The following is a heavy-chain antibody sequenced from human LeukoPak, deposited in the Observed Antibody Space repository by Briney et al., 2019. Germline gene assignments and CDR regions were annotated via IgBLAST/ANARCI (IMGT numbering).Heavy chain of an antibody. CDR3: ARHVNTGYSSSWYGPDWFDP. V-gene: IGHV5-51*01. CDR2: IYPGDSDT. D-gene: IGHD6-13*01. CDR1: GYSFTSYW. Sequence: RAGESLKISCKGSGYSFTSYWIGWVRQMPGKGLEWMGIIYPGDSDTRYSSSFQGQVTISADKSISTAYLQWSSLKASDTAMYYCARHVNTGYSSSWYGPDWFDPWGQGTLVTVSS. J-gene: IGHJ5*02.